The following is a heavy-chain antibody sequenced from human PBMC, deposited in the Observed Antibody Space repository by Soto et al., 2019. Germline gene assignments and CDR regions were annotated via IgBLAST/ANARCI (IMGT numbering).Heavy chain of an antibody. CDR3: AAPITIFGDREYYFDY. J-gene: IGHJ4*02. CDR1: GFTFTSSA. Sequence: SVKVSCKASGFTFTSSAVQWVRQARGQRLEWIGWIVVGSGNTNYAQKFQERVTITRDMSTSTAYMELSSLRSEDTAVYYCAAPITIFGDREYYFDYWGQGTLVTVSS. V-gene: IGHV1-58*01. D-gene: IGHD3-3*01. CDR2: IVVGSGNT.